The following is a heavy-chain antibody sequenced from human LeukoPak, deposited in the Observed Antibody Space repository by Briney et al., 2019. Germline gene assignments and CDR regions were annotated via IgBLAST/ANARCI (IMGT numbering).Heavy chain of an antibody. J-gene: IGHJ4*02. V-gene: IGHV3-30-3*01. CDR2: ISSDGSNK. D-gene: IGHD3-3*01. Sequence: GGSLRLSCAASGFTFSSYAMHWVRQAPGKGLEWVAVISSDGSNKYHADPVKGRFTISRDNSKNTLYLQMNSLRAEDTTMYYCARALVAYTIFGAGIDYWGQGTLVTVSS. CDR1: GFTFSSYA. CDR3: ARALVAYTIFGAGIDY.